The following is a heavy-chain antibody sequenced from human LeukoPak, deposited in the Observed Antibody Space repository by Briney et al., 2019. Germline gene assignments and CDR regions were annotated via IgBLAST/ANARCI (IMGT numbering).Heavy chain of an antibody. D-gene: IGHD1-26*01. J-gene: IGHJ5*02. V-gene: IGHV1-8*02. CDR1: GYTFTSYG. Sequence: ASVKVSCKASGYTFTSYGISWVRQATGQGLEWMGWMNPNSGNTGYAQKFQGRVTMTRNTSINTAYMELGSLRSEDTAVYYCATFVVGAKFDPWGQGTLVTVSS. CDR3: ATFVVGAKFDP. CDR2: MNPNSGNT.